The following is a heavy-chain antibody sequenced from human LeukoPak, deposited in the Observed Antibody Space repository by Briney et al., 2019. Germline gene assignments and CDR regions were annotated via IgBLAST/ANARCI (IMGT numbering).Heavy chain of an antibody. Sequence: GASVKVSCKASGYTFTGYYMHWVRQAPGQGLEWMGWINPNSGGTNYAQKFQGRVTMTRDTSISTAYMELSRLRSDDTAVYYCARLKTQWLTIPGAFDIWGQGTMVTVSS. CDR1: GYTFTGYY. CDR3: ARLKTQWLTIPGAFDI. J-gene: IGHJ3*02. CDR2: INPNSGGT. V-gene: IGHV1-2*02. D-gene: IGHD6-19*01.